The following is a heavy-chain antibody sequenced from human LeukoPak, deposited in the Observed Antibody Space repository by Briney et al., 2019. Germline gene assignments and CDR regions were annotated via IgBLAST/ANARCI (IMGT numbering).Heavy chain of an antibody. D-gene: IGHD5-18*01. J-gene: IGHJ6*03. V-gene: IGHV1-69*06. Sequence: SVKVSCKASGYTFTSYGISWVRQAPGQGLEWMGGIIPIFGTANYAQKFQGRVTITADKSTSTAYMELSSLRSEDTAVYYCARTRFHRGYSYGSDYYYYMDVWGKGTTVTVSS. CDR2: IIPIFGTA. CDR3: ARTRFHRGYSYGSDYYYYMDV. CDR1: GYTFTSYG.